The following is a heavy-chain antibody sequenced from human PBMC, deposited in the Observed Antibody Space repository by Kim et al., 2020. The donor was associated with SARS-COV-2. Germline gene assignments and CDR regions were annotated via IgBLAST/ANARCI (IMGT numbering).Heavy chain of an antibody. CDR1: GFTFSSYA. CDR3: ARDGDILTGDYPTDAFDI. V-gene: IGHV3-30-3*01. CDR2: ISYDGSNK. D-gene: IGHD3-9*01. Sequence: GGSLRLSCAASGFTFSSYAMHWVRQAPGKGLEWVAVISYDGSNKYYADSVKGRFTISRDNSKNTLYLQMNSLRAEDTAVYYCARDGDILTGDYPTDAFDIWGQGTMVTVSS. J-gene: IGHJ3*02.